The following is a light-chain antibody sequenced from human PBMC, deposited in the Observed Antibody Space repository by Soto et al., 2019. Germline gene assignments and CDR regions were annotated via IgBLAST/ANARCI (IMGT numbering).Light chain of an antibody. CDR3: SSHTISTTQV. J-gene: IGLJ3*02. CDR2: EVS. Sequence: QSALTQPASVSGSPGQSITISCTGTSSDIGRFNYVSWYQQHPGKVPKLMIYEVSNRPSGVSNRFSGSKSGNTASLTISGLQAEDEADYYCSSHTISTTQVFGGGTKVTVL. CDR1: SSDIGRFNY. V-gene: IGLV2-14*01.